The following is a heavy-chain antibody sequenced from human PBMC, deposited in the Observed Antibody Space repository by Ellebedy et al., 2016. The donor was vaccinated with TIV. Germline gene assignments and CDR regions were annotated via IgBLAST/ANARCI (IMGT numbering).Heavy chain of an antibody. CDR1: GFTFNDYD. D-gene: IGHD3-10*01. CDR2: ITNSGAGT. CDR3: RAYGSGSRRAFEH. Sequence: GESLKISCAASGFTFNDYDMSWVRQAPGKGPEWVSAITNSGAGTYYGNSVKGRFTISRDNSKNTVYLQMNSLRAEDTALYYCRAYGSGSRRAFEHWGQGTLVTVSS. V-gene: IGHV3-23*01. J-gene: IGHJ4*02.